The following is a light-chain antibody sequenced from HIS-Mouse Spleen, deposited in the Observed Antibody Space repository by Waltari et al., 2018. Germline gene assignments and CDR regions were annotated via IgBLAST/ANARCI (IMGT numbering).Light chain of an antibody. J-gene: IGLJ1*01. CDR2: RNN. V-gene: IGLV1-47*01. CDR3: AAWDDSLSGYV. CDR1: SSNIGSNY. Sequence: QSVLTQPPSASGTPGQRVTNSCSGSSSNIGSNYVYVYQQLPGTAPNLLIYRNNQRPSGVPDRFSGSKSGTSASLAISGLRSEDEADYYCAAWDDSLSGYVFGTGTKVTVL.